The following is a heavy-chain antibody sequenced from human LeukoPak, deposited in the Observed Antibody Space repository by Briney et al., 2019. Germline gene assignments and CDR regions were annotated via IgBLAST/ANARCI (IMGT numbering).Heavy chain of an antibody. CDR1: GGTFSNYA. D-gene: IGHD2-8*01. V-gene: IGHV1-69*13. J-gene: IGHJ5*02. CDR2: IIPIFGTA. Sequence: ASVKVSCKASGGTFSNYAINWVRQAPGQGLEWMGGIIPIFGTANYAQKFQGRVTITADESTSTAYMELSSLRSEDTAVYYCATLGYCTNGVCYISGFDPLGQGTLVTVSS. CDR3: ATLGYCTNGVCYISGFDP.